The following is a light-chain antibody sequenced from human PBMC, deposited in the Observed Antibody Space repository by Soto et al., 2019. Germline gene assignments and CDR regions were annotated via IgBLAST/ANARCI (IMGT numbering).Light chain of an antibody. CDR2: DAS. CDR1: HDISSS. J-gene: IGKJ3*01. V-gene: IGKV1-13*02. CDR3: QQFNSDLFT. Sequence: AIQLTQSPSSLSASVGDRVTITCRASHDISSSLAWYQQKSGRAPNLLIYDASSLESGVPSRFSGSGSGTDFTLTISSLQPEDCATYYCQQFNSDLFTFGPGTKVDVK.